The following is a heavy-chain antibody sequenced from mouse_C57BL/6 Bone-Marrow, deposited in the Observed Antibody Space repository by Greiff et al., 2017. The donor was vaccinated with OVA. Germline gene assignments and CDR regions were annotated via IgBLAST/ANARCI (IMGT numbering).Heavy chain of an antibody. Sequence: DVKLVESEGGLVQPGSSMKLSCTASGFTFSDYYMAWVRQVPEKGLEWVANINYDGSSTYYLDSLKSRFIISRDNAKNILYLQMSSLKSEDTATYYCAREGVTFDYWGQGTTLTVSS. V-gene: IGHV5-16*01. CDR3: AREGVTFDY. J-gene: IGHJ2*01. CDR2: INYDGSST. CDR1: GFTFSDYY. D-gene: IGHD2-12*01.